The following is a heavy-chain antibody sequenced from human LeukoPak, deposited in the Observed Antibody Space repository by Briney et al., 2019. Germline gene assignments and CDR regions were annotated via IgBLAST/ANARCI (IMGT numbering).Heavy chain of an antibody. CDR2: IIPIFGTA. V-gene: IGHV1-69*13. Sequence: GASVKVSCKASGYTFTSYGISWVRQAPGQGLEWMGGIIPIFGTANYAQKFQGRVTITADESTSTAYMELSSLRSEDTAVYYCARDIVVVPAACYYYYGMDVWGQGTTVTVSS. J-gene: IGHJ6*02. CDR3: ARDIVVVPAACYYYYGMDV. CDR1: GYTFTSYG. D-gene: IGHD2-2*01.